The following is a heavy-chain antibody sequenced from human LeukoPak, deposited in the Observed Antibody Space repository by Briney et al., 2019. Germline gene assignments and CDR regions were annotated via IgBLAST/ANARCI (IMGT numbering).Heavy chain of an antibody. CDR3: ARSVELVRGYFDF. V-gene: IGHV3-9*01. CDR2: ISWNSDSK. D-gene: IGHD1-1*01. CDR1: GFIFDDYS. Sequence: PGGSLRLSCAASGFIFDDYSMHWVRQAPEKGLEWVSGISWNSDSKDYADSVKGRFTISGDNAKNSLFLQVNSLRTEDTALYYCARSVELVRGYFDFWGQGTLVTVSS. J-gene: IGHJ4*02.